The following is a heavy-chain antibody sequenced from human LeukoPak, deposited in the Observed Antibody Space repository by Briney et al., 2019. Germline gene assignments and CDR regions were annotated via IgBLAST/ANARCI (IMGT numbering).Heavy chain of an antibody. CDR2: INPNSGGT. V-gene: IGHV1-2*06. J-gene: IGHJ4*02. CDR3: ARDGVGATLLDY. D-gene: IGHD1-26*01. CDR1: GYTFTGYY. Sequence: ASVKVSCKASGYTFTGYYMHWVRQAPGQGLEWMGRINPNSGGTNYAQRFQGRVTMTRDTSISTAYMELSRLRSDDTAVYYCARDGVGATLLDYWGQGTLVTVSS.